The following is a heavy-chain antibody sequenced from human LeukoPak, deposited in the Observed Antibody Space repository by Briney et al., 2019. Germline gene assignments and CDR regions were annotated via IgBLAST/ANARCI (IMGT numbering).Heavy chain of an antibody. CDR1: APTSGICA. J-gene: IGHJ4*02. V-gene: IGHV3-23*01. D-gene: IGHD1-14*01. CDR2: IRGSVATT. CDR3: AKSAQYVTTRMDN. Sequence: GPSLTLARAPSAPTSGICATSSVRHAPGRGLECVLSIRGSVATTNYAHSVKGRSTISRDHSKSSLYLQINRLRAEDTAVYYCAKSAQYVTTRMDNWGEGSLVTVSS.